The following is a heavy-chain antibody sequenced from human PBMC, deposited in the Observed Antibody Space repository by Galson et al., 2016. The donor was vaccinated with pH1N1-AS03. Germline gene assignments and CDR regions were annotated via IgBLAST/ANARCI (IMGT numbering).Heavy chain of an antibody. CDR1: GITVSSNY. J-gene: IGHJ4*02. V-gene: IGHV3-53*01. CDR2: IYSGGAT. Sequence: SLRLSCAASGITVSSNYMSWVRQAPGKGLEWVSTIYSGGATYYTDSVQGRFTISRDDSKNTLFLQMNSLRAEDTAVYYCARNDYENVDLQGFYFDYWGQGILVTVSS. CDR3: ARNDYENVDLQGFYFDY. D-gene: IGHD4/OR15-4a*01.